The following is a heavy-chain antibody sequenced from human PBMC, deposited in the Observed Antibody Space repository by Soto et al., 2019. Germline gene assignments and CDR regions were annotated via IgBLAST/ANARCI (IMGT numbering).Heavy chain of an antibody. D-gene: IGHD4-17*01. V-gene: IGHV1-69*04. J-gene: IGHJ4*02. CDR2: IIPILGIA. CDR3: AREPNYGGGPFEY. CDR1: GGTFSSYT. Sequence: SVKVSCKASGGTFSSYTISWVRQAPGQGLEWMGRIIPILGIANYAQKFQGRVTITADKSTSTAYMELSSLRSEDTAVYYCAREPNYGGGPFEYWGQGTLVTVSS.